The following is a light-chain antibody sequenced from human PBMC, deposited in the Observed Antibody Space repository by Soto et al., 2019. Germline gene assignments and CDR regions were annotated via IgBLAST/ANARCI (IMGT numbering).Light chain of an antibody. CDR3: HQRSTWPFT. V-gene: IGKV3-11*01. CDR1: QSISSY. Sequence: EIVLTQSAATLSLSPGERTTLSCRASQSISSYLAWYQQKPDQAPRLLIYDASNRATGIPDRFSGSGSGTDFTLTISSLEPEDFAVYYCHQRSTWPFTFGPGTKVDI. CDR2: DAS. J-gene: IGKJ3*01.